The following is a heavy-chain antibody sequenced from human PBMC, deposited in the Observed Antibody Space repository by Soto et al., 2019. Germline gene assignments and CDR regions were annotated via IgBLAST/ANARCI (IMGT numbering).Heavy chain of an antibody. CDR3: ARHSGCTNGVCYSRLYYYYGMDV. D-gene: IGHD2-8*01. Sequence: SETLSLTCTVSGGSISSSSYYWGWIRQPPGKGLEWIGSIYYSGSTYYNPSLKSRVTISVDTSKNQFSLKLSSVTAADTAVYYCARHSGCTNGVCYSRLYYYYGMDVWGQGTTVTVYS. J-gene: IGHJ6*02. CDR1: GGSISSSSYY. V-gene: IGHV4-39*01. CDR2: IYYSGST.